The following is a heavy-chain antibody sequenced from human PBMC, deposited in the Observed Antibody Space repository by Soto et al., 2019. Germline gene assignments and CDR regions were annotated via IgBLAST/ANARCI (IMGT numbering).Heavy chain of an antibody. CDR3: ARSWYFDWLWQAFDI. CDR2: TYYRYKWYN. J-gene: IGHJ3*02. V-gene: IGHV6-1*01. Sequence: PSQTHKLTCTFPKARFSRNCAAGYSLRHTTSEGIELRRRTYYRYKWYNDYAVSVKSRITINPDTSKNQFSLQLNSVTPEDTAVYYCARSWYFDWLWQAFDIWGQGTMVTVSS. CDR1: KARFSRNCAA. D-gene: IGHD3-9*01.